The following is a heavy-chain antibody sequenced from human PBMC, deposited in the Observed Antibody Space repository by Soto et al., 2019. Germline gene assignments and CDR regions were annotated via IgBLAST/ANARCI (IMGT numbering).Heavy chain of an antibody. CDR1: GFTFTSSA. J-gene: IGHJ4*02. CDR3: AADCDTMVRGAY. CDR2: IVVGSGNT. V-gene: IGHV1-58*02. Sequence: SVKVSCKASGFTFTSSAMQWVRQARGQRLEWIGWIVVGSGNTNYAQKFQERVTITRDMSTSTAYMELSSLRSEDTAVYYCAADCDTMVRGAYWGQGTLVTVSS. D-gene: IGHD3-10*01.